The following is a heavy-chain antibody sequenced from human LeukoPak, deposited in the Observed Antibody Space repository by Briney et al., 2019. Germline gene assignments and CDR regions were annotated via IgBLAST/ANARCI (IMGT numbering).Heavy chain of an antibody. D-gene: IGHD5-18*01. CDR1: GGSISSGGYY. V-gene: IGHV4-31*03. Sequence: SETLSLTCTVSGGSISSGGYYWSWIRQHPGKGLEWIGYIYYSGSTYYNPSLKSRVTISVDTSKNQFSLKLSSVTAADTAVYYCARDYSGGYSYGYWYFDLWGRGTLVTVSS. CDR3: ARDYSGGYSYGYWYFDL. J-gene: IGHJ2*01. CDR2: IYYSGST.